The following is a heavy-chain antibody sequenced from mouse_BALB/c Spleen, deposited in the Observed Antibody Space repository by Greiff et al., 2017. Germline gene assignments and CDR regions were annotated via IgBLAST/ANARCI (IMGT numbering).Heavy chain of an antibody. V-gene: IGHV1-77*01. D-gene: IGHD1-1*01. CDR1: GYTFTDYY. Sequence: VQLQESGAELARPGASVKLSCKASGYTFTDYYINWVKQRTGQGLEWIGEIYPGSGNTYYNEKFKGKATLTADKSSSTAYMQLSSLTSEDSAVYFCARLTYGSSYGFAYWGQGTLVTVSA. CDR3: ARLTYGSSYGFAY. J-gene: IGHJ3*01. CDR2: IYPGSGNT.